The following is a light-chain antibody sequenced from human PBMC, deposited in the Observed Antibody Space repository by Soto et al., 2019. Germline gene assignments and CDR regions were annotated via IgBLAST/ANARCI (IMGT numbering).Light chain of an antibody. CDR3: SSYTSSATPVV. V-gene: IGLV2-14*01. CDR2: DVS. CDR1: RSDVGDYNY. J-gene: IGLJ1*01. Sequence: QSALTQPASVSGSPGQSITISCTGTRSDVGDYNYVSWYQQHPGKAPKLMIYDVSNRSSGVSNRFSGSKSGNTASLTISGLQAEDEADYYCSSYTSSATPVVFGAGTKVTVL.